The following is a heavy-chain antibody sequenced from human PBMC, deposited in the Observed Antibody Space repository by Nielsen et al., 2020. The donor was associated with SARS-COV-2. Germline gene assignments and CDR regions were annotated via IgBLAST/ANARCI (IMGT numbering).Heavy chain of an antibody. J-gene: IGHJ4*02. CDR1: GYSFTSYW. V-gene: IGHV5-51*01. CDR3: VRRPGYCSGGSCYSFDY. Sequence: GESLKISCKGSGYSFTSYWIGWVRQMPGKGLEWMGIIYPGDSDTRYSPSFQGQVTISADKSISTAYLQWSSLKASDTAMYYCVRRPGYCSGGSCYSFDYWGQGTLVTVSS. D-gene: IGHD2-15*01. CDR2: IYPGDSDT.